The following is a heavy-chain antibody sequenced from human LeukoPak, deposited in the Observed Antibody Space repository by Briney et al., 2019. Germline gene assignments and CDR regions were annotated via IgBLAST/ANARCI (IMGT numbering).Heavy chain of an antibody. J-gene: IGHJ4*02. CDR3: AKVLGVHDYGGVYYFDY. CDR1: GFTFSSYA. Sequence: PGGSLRLSCAASGFTFSSYAMSWVRQAPGKGLEWVSAISGSGGSTYYADSVKGRFTISRDNSKNTLYLQMNSLRAEDTAVYYCAKVLGVHDYGGVYYFDYWGQGTLVTVSS. D-gene: IGHD4-23*01. V-gene: IGHV3-23*01. CDR2: ISGSGGST.